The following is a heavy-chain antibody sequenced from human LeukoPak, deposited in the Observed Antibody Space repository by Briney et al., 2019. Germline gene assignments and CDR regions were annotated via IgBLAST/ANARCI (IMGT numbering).Heavy chain of an antibody. CDR2: INHSGST. J-gene: IGHJ5*02. CDR1: GGSFRGYY. Sequence: SETLSLTCAVYGGSFRGYYWSWIRQPPGKGLEWIGEINHSGSTNYNPSLKSRVTISVDTSKNQFSLKLSSVTAADTAVYYCAREGWTTVTTAWFDPWGQGTLVTVSS. CDR3: AREGWTTVTTAWFDP. V-gene: IGHV4-34*01. D-gene: IGHD4-4*01.